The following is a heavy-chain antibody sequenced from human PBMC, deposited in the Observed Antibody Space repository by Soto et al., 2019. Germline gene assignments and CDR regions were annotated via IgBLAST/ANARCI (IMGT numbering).Heavy chain of an antibody. CDR2: ISSSGSTI. D-gene: IGHD3-3*01. Sequence: PGGSLRLSCAASGFTFSDYYMSWIRQAPGKGLEWVSYISSSGSTIYYADSVKGRFTISRDNAKNSLYLQMNSLRAEDTAVYYCARDYYFFCTAYYAVYAYWGQGTLVTVSS. J-gene: IGHJ4*02. CDR1: GFTFSDYY. CDR3: ARDYYFFCTAYYAVYAY. V-gene: IGHV3-11*01.